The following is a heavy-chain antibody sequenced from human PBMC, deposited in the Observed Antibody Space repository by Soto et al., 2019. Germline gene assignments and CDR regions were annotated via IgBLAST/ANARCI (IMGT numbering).Heavy chain of an antibody. J-gene: IGHJ6*02. D-gene: IGHD6-6*01. CDR1: GYTFTGYY. V-gene: IGHV1-2*02. CDR2: INPNSGGT. Sequence: VASVKVSCKXSGYTFTGYYMHWVRQAPGQGLEWMGWINPNSGGTNYAQKFQGRVTMTRDTSISTAYMELSRLRSDDTAVYYCARDLVSFAPPSVWGQGTTVTV. CDR3: ARDLVSFAPPSV.